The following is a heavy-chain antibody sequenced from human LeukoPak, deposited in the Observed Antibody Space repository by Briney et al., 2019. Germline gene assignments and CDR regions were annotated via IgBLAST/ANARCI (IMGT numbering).Heavy chain of an antibody. Sequence: SQTLSLTCTVSGGSISSGDYYWSWIRQPPGKGLEWIGYIYYSGSTYYNSSLKSRVTISVDTSKNQFSLKLSSVTAADTAVYYCARDSGSFYFDYWGQGTPVTVSS. CDR1: GGSISSGDYY. CDR3: ARDSGSFYFDY. D-gene: IGHD1-26*01. J-gene: IGHJ4*02. CDR2: IYYSGST. V-gene: IGHV4-30-4*08.